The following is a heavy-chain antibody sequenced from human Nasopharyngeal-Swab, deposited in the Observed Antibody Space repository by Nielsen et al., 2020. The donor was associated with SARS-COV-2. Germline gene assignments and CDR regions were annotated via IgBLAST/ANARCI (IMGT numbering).Heavy chain of an antibody. D-gene: IGHD4-17*01. V-gene: IGHV1-46*01. Sequence: WVRQAPGQGPEWMGIINPSGGRTSYAQKFQGRFTMTRDTSTSTAYMELSSLRSEDTAVYYCARDLGYGDYGGGFDYWGQGTLVTVSS. CDR2: INPSGGRT. CDR3: ARDLGYGDYGGGFDY. J-gene: IGHJ4*02.